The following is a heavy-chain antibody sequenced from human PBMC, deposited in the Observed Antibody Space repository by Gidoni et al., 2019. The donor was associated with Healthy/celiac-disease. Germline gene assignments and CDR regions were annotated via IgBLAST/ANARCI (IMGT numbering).Heavy chain of an antibody. CDR3: ARELYNSSSWYFHYYYYGMDV. CDR1: GFTFSSYS. Sequence: EVQLVESGGGLVKPGGSLRLSCAASGFTFSSYSLNWVRQAPGKGLEWVSSISSSSSYIYYADSVKGRFTISRDNAKNSLYLQMNSLRAEDTAVYYCARELYNSSSWYFHYYYYGMDVWGQGTTVTVSS. V-gene: IGHV3-21*01. J-gene: IGHJ6*02. CDR2: ISSSSSYI. D-gene: IGHD6-13*01.